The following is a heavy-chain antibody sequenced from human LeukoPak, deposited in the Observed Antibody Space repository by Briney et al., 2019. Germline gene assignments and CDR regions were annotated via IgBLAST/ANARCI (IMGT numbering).Heavy chain of an antibody. CDR2: INTGGSNT. J-gene: IGHJ3*02. CDR1: GFTFSTYW. V-gene: IGHV3-74*01. D-gene: IGHD2-2*01. CDR3: ARAEDCSSTSCPRAFDI. Sequence: GGSLRLSCAASGFTFSTYWMHWVRQAPGKGLVWVSRINTGGSNTNYADSVKGRFTISRDNAENTLYLQMNSLRVEDTAVYYCARAEDCSSTSCPRAFDIWGQGTMVTVSS.